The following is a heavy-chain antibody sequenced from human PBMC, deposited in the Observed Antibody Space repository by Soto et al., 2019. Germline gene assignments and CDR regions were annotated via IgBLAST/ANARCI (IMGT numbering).Heavy chain of an antibody. Sequence: GGSLRLSCAASGFTFSSYGMHWVRQAPGKGLEWVAVISYDGSNKYYADSVKGRFTISRDNSKNTLYLQMNSLRAEDTAVYYCAKDRPLYYYDSSGRPYGMDVWGQGTTVTVSS. CDR3: AKDRPLYYYDSSGRPYGMDV. CDR2: ISYDGSNK. V-gene: IGHV3-30*18. CDR1: GFTFSSYG. D-gene: IGHD3-22*01. J-gene: IGHJ6*02.